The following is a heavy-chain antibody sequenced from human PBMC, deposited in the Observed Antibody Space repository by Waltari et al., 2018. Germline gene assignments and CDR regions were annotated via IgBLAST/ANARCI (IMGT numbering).Heavy chain of an antibody. CDR2: VDPEDGET. CDR3: ANGGGVPGSGMTGPHHD. J-gene: IGHJ4*02. D-gene: IGHD3-10*01. V-gene: IGHV1-69-2*01. Sequence: EVQLVQSGAEVKKPGATVKISCKVSGYTFTDYYMHWVQQAPGKGLEWMGLVDPEDGETIYAEKFQGRVTITADTSTDTAYMELSSLRSEDTAVYYCANGGGVPGSGMTGPHHDWGQGTLVTVSS. CDR1: GYTFTDYY.